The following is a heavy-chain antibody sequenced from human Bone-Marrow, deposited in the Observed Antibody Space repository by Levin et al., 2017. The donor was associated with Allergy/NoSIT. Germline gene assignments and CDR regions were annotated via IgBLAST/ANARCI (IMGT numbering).Heavy chain of an antibody. CDR2: ISYDGTDK. CDR3: AILRIHYFDD. Sequence: GESLKISCAASGFTFSTYGMHWVRQAPDKGLEWVAVISYDGTDKDYADSVKGRFTISRDNSKNTMYLHMNSLTTEDTAVYYCAILRIHYFDDLGQGTLVTVSS. CDR1: GFTFSTYG. J-gene: IGHJ4*02. V-gene: IGHV3-30*03. D-gene: IGHD2-15*01.